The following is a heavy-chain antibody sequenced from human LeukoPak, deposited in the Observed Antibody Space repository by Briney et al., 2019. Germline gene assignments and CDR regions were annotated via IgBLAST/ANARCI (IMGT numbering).Heavy chain of an antibody. V-gene: IGHV3-21*01. J-gene: IGHJ4*02. D-gene: IGHD3-3*01. CDR3: AREDDFWSGY. CDR1: GFTFSSYN. Sequence: GGSLRLSCAASGFTFSSYNMNWVRQAPGKGLEWVSSISSSSRYIYYADSVKGRFTISRDNVKNSLYLQMDSLRAEDTAMYYCAREDDFWSGYWGQGTLVTVSS. CDR2: ISSSSRYI.